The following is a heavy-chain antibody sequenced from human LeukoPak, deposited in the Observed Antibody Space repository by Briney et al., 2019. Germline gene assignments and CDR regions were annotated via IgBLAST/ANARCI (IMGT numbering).Heavy chain of an antibody. J-gene: IGHJ4*02. CDR2: IKEDGTET. CDR3: ARDQSLGYCSGGSCHTDY. CDR1: GFMFSSNW. V-gene: IGHV3-7*01. Sequence: PGGFLRLSCAASGFMFSSNWMSWVRLAPGKGLEWVANIKEDGTETYYVDSVKGRFTISRDNAKNSLYLQMNSLRAEDTAMYYCARDQSLGYCSGGSCHTDYWGQGTLVTVSS. D-gene: IGHD2-15*01.